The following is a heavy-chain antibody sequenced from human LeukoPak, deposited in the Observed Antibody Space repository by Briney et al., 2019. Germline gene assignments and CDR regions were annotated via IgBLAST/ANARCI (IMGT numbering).Heavy chain of an antibody. CDR3: ARLWFGELLEDYFDY. V-gene: IGHV1-2*02. D-gene: IGHD3-10*01. J-gene: IGHJ4*02. Sequence: GASVKVSCKASGYTFTGYYMHWVRQAPGQGLEWMGWINPNSGGTNYAQKFQGRVTMTRDTSISTAYMELSRLRSDDTAVYYCARLWFGELLEDYFDYWGQGTLVTVSS. CDR2: INPNSGGT. CDR1: GYTFTGYY.